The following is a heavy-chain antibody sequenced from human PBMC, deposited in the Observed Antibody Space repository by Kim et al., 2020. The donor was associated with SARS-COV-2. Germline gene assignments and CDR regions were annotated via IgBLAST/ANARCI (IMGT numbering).Heavy chain of an antibody. Sequence: ASVKVSCKASGYTFTSYGISWVRQAPGQGLEWMGWISAYNGNTNYAQKLQGRVTMTTDTSTSTAYMELRSLRSDDTAVYYCARRVTYCSGGSCYLDYWGQGTLVTVSS. V-gene: IGHV1-18*01. CDR1: GYTFTSYG. D-gene: IGHD2-15*01. J-gene: IGHJ4*02. CDR3: ARRVTYCSGGSCYLDY. CDR2: ISAYNGNT.